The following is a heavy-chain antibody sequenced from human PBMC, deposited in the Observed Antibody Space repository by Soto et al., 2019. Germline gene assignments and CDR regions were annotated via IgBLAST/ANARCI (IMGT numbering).Heavy chain of an antibody. CDR2: IYWDDDK. CDR3: AHGSGWLFDY. V-gene: IGHV2-5*02. D-gene: IGHD6-19*01. Sequence: QITLKESGPTLVKPTQTLTLTCSFSGFSLSTSEVGVGWIRQPPGKGLEWLALIYWDDDKEYSPSLRSRLTIIKDTSKNQVVLIMTNLDPTDTATYYCAHGSGWLFDYWGQGTLVTVSS. J-gene: IGHJ4*02. CDR1: GFSLSTSEVG.